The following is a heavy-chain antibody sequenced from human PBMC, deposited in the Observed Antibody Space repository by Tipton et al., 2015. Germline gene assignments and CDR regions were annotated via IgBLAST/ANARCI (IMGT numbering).Heavy chain of an antibody. CDR1: GDSISSSNW. CDR3: ARGFCGGDCYRPGYFDL. J-gene: IGHJ2*01. D-gene: IGHD2-21*02. CDR2: IHHGGST. Sequence: TLSLTCSVSGDSISSSNWWSWVRQPPGKGLEWIGEIHHGGSTNYNPSLKSRLTMSMDTSRNQFSLKLTSVTAADTAVYYCARGFCGGDCYRPGYFDLWGRGTLVTVSS. V-gene: IGHV4-4*02.